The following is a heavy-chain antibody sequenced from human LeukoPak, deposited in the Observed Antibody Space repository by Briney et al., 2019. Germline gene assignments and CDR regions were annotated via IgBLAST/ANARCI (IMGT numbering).Heavy chain of an antibody. Sequence: GGSLRLSCAASGFPFSDYWMDWVRQAPGKGLEWVSSISSSSSYIYYADSVKGRFTISRDNAKNSLYLQMNSLRAEDTAVYYCARTEEAQGSDYWGQGTLVTVSS. CDR1: GFPFSDYW. CDR3: ARTEEAQGSDY. J-gene: IGHJ4*02. CDR2: ISSSSSYI. D-gene: IGHD1-14*01. V-gene: IGHV3-21*01.